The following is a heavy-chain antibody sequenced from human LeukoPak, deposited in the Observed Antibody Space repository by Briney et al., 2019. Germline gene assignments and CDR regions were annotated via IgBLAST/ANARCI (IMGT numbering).Heavy chain of an antibody. Sequence: SVKVSCKASGGTFSSYAISWVRQAPGQGLEWMGGIIPIFGTANYAQKFQGRVTITADESTSTAYMELSSLRSEDTAVYYCARPQKRITMVRGVSLDPFDYWGQGTLVTVSS. CDR3: ARPQKRITMVRGVSLDPFDY. V-gene: IGHV1-69*13. CDR1: GGTFSSYA. CDR2: IIPIFGTA. D-gene: IGHD3-10*01. J-gene: IGHJ4*02.